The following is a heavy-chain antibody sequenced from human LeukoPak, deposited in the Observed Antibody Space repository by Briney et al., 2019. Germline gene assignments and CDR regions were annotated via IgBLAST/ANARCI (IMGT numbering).Heavy chain of an antibody. D-gene: IGHD1-26*01. Sequence: SETLSLTCTVSDASISGYYWSWIRQPPGKGLEWIGSIHFSGSTNYNPSLRSRVTISVDTSKDQLSLKLSSVTAADTAVYYCARDLGGIYFDYWGQGTLVTVSS. CDR3: ARDLGGIYFDY. V-gene: IGHV4-59*01. J-gene: IGHJ4*02. CDR2: IHFSGST. CDR1: DASISGYY.